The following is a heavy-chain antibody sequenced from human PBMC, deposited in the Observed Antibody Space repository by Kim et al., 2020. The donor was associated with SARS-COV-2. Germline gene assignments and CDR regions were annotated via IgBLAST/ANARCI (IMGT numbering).Heavy chain of an antibody. D-gene: IGHD3-22*01. CDR2: FDPEDGET. Sequence: ASVKVSCKVSGYTLTELSMHWVRQAPGKGLEWMGGFDPEDGETIYAQKFQGRVTMTEDTSTDTAYMELSSLRSEDTAVYYCATGAGISYDSSGYYWGRRAFDIWGQGTMVTVSS. CDR1: GYTLTELS. CDR3: ATGAGISYDSSGYYWGRRAFDI. V-gene: IGHV1-24*01. J-gene: IGHJ3*02.